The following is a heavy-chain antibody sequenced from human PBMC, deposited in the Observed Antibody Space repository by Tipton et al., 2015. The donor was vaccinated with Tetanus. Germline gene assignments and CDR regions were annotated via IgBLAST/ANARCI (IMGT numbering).Heavy chain of an antibody. CDR2: VYYSGSA. CDR1: GGSVNSGRYY. Sequence: TLSLTCTVSGGSVNSGRYYWTWIRQHPGKGLEWIGYVYYSGSATYNPSLKRRVVISVDTSKDQFSLKMNSVTAADTAVYYCARQRWSPKRIAFDVWGQETLVTVSS. CDR3: ARQRWSPKRIAFDV. D-gene: IGHD4-23*01. V-gene: IGHV4-31*03. J-gene: IGHJ3*01.